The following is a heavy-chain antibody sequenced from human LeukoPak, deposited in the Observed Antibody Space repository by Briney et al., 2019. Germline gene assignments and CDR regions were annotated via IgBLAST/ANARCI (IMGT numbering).Heavy chain of an antibody. CDR1: GYTFTSYG. CDR3: ARGIGYYDYVWGSYRSGGYFDY. V-gene: IGHV1-18*01. J-gene: IGHJ4*02. CDR2: ISAYNGNT. Sequence: ASVKVSCKASGYTFTSYGISWVRQAPGQGLEWMGWISAYNGNTNYAQKLQGRVTMTTDTSTSTAYMHLRSLRSDDTAVYYCARGIGYYDYVWGSYRSGGYFDYWGQGTLVTVSS. D-gene: IGHD3-16*02.